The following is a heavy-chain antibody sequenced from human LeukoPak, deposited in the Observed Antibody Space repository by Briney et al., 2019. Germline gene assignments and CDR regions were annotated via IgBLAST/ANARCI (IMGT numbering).Heavy chain of an antibody. V-gene: IGHV3-21*01. CDR3: ARGPSQPIYDFWSGYYPGNYYYMDV. D-gene: IGHD3-3*01. J-gene: IGHJ6*03. CDR2: ISSSSSYI. CDR1: GFTFSSYS. Sequence: PGGSLRLSCAASGFTFSSYSMNWVRQAPGKGLESVSSISSSSSYIYYADSVKGRFTISRDNAKNSLYLQMNSLRAEDTAVYYCARGPSQPIYDFWSGYYPGNYYYMDVWGKGTTVTVSS.